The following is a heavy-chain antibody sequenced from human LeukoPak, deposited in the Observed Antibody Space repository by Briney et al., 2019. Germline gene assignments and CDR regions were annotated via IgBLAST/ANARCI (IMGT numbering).Heavy chain of an antibody. CDR2: NYYSGNT. J-gene: IGHJ5*02. CDR1: GASISSYY. V-gene: IGHV4-59*01. CDR3: ARQLGYCSTTSCYPWFDP. D-gene: IGHD2-2*01. Sequence: SETLSLTCTVSGASISSYYWSWIRQPPGKGLEWIGYNYYSGNTKYNPSLNSRVTISVDTSKNQFSLKLSSVTAADTAVYYCARQLGYCSTTSCYPWFDPWGQGTLVTVSS.